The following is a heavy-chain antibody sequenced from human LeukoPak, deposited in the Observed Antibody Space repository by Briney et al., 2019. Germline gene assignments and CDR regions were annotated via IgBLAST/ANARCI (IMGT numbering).Heavy chain of an antibody. V-gene: IGHV4-39*02. J-gene: IGHJ3*02. CDR3: ARPSSGSYSKGAFDI. Sequence: SETLSLTCTVSGGSISSSNYYWAWIRQPPGKGLEWIGSIYYSGNTYYNPSLMSRVTISGDTSKNHFSLNLRSVTAADTAVYYCARPSSGSYSKGAFDIWGQGTMVTVSS. CDR1: GGSISSSNYY. CDR2: IYYSGNT. D-gene: IGHD1-26*01.